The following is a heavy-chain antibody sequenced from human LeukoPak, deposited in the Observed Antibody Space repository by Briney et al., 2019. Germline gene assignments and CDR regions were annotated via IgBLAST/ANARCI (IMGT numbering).Heavy chain of an antibody. CDR1: GYTFTGYY. CDR3: ARDPTFGSSWYEGVTTTDDY. D-gene: IGHD6-13*01. V-gene: IGHV1-2*02. Sequence: GESLKISCKASGYTFTGYYMHWVRPAPGQGLEWMGWINPNSGGTNYAQKFQGRVTMTRDTSISTAYMELSRLRSDDTAVYYCARDPTFGSSWYEGVTTTDDYWGQGTLVTVSS. J-gene: IGHJ4*02. CDR2: INPNSGGT.